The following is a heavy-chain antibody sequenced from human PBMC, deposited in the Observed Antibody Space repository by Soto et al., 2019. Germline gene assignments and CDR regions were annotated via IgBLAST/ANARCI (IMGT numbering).Heavy chain of an antibody. CDR1: GGTFSSYA. CDR2: VIPIFGKA. CDR3: ARDELAYPDYWYFDL. D-gene: IGHD3-16*01. Sequence: QVQLVQSGAEVKKPGSSVKVSCKASGGTFSSYAISWVRQAPGQGLEWMGGVIPIFGKANYAQKFQGRVTITADESTSTAYMELSSLRSEDTAVYYCARDELAYPDYWYFDLWGRGTLVTVSS. V-gene: IGHV1-69*01. J-gene: IGHJ2*01.